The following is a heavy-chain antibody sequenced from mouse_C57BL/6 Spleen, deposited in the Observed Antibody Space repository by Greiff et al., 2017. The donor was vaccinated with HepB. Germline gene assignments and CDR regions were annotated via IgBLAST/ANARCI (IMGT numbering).Heavy chain of an antibody. V-gene: IGHV1-61*01. CDR1: GYTFTSYW. Sequence: VQLKQPGAELVRPGSSVKLSCKASGYTFTSYWMDWVKQRPGQGLEWIGNIYPSDSETHYNQKFKDKATLTVDKSSSTAYMQLSSLTSEDSAVYYCARGHYYAMDYWGQGTSVTVSS. CDR3: ARGHYYAMDY. J-gene: IGHJ4*01. CDR2: IYPSDSET.